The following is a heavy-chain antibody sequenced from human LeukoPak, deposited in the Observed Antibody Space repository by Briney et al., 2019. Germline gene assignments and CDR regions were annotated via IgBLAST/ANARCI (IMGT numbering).Heavy chain of an antibody. D-gene: IGHD3-22*01. CDR2: IYYSGTT. Sequence: PSETLSLTCTVSGSSISSHYWSWIRQPPGKGLEWIAYIYYSGTTNYNPSLKSRVTMSVDTSKNQFSLKLTSVTAADTAVYFCARSDYYDSSGYFSGWGQGTLVTVSS. CDR3: ARSDYYDSSGYFSG. J-gene: IGHJ4*02. V-gene: IGHV4-59*11. CDR1: GSSISSHY.